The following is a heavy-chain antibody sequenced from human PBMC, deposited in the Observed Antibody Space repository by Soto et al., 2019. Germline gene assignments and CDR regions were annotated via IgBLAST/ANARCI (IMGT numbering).Heavy chain of an antibody. Sequence: SETLSLTCTVSGGSISGRDYYWGWIRQSPGKGLEWIGSINYSGSTHYNLSLKSRVTISVDTSKNQFSLKLSSVTAADTAVYYCARTLYCSTGSCYRFDPWGQGLLVTVSS. CDR3: ARTLYCSTGSCYRFDP. CDR1: GGSISGRDYY. CDR2: INYSGST. V-gene: IGHV4-39*01. J-gene: IGHJ5*02. D-gene: IGHD2-15*01.